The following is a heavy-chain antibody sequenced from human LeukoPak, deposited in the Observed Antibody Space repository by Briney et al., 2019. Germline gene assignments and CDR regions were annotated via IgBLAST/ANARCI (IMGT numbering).Heavy chain of an antibody. D-gene: IGHD4-17*01. J-gene: IGHJ6*04. CDR1: GGSISSYY. CDR3: AGSDYVDTHV. Sequence: SETLSLTCTVSGGSISSYYWSWIRQPPGKGLEWIGYIYYSGSTNYNPSLKSRVTISVDTSKNQFSLKLSSVTAADTAVYYCAGSDYVDTHVWGKGTTVTVSS. CDR2: IYYSGST. V-gene: IGHV4-59*01.